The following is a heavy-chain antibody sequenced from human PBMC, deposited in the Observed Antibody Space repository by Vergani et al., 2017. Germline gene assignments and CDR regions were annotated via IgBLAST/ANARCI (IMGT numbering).Heavy chain of an antibody. CDR3: ARGIAAVGHYCFDY. D-gene: IGHD6-13*01. CDR2: INHSGST. CDR1: GGSFIGYY. Sequence: QVQLQQWGAGLLTPSETLSLTCAVYGGSFIGYYWSWIRQPPGKGLEWIGEINHSGSTNYNPSLKSRVTISVDTSKNQFSLKLSSVTAADTAVYYCARGIAAVGHYCFDYWGQGTLVTVSS. V-gene: IGHV4-34*01. J-gene: IGHJ4*02.